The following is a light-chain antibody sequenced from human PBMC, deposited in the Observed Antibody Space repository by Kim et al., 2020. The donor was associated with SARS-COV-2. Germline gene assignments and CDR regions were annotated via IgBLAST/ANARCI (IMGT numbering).Light chain of an antibody. Sequence: NFMLTQPHSVSESPGRTVTTSCTRSSGGIASNHVQWYQQRPGSAPTTVIYEDSLRASGVPNRFSGSIDSSSNSASLTISGLKTEDEADYYCQSYDSRFWVFGVGTQLTVL. J-gene: IGLJ3*02. V-gene: IGLV6-57*03. CDR1: SGGIASNH. CDR3: QSYDSRFWV. CDR2: EDS.